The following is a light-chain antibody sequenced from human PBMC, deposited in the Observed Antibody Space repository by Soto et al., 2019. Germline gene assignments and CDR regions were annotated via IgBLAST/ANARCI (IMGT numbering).Light chain of an antibody. Sequence: DVVMTQSPLSLPVTLGQSASISCKSSRSLVFSDGNTYLNWFHQRPGQSPRRLIYKVSNRDSGVPARCSGRGSAIEFTLTISRVEAEDVGIYYCLQGAHGPPTFGQGTRVDLK. J-gene: IGKJ1*01. CDR3: LQGAHGPPT. CDR2: KVS. V-gene: IGKV2-30*01. CDR1: RSLVFSDGNTY.